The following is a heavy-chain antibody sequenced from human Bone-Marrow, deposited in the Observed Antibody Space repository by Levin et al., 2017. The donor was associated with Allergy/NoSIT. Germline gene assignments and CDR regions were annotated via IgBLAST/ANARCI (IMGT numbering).Heavy chain of an antibody. CDR2: ISGSGGST. Sequence: GGSLRLSCAASGFNFDDHAMHWVRQSPGKGPEWVSAISGSGGSTYYADSVQGRFTISRDNSKNTLYLQMNSLRAEDTAVYYCAKDRLPYGSGSYWGVFGYWGQGTLVTVSS. D-gene: IGHD3-10*01. V-gene: IGHV3-23*01. CDR1: GFNFDDHA. J-gene: IGHJ4*02. CDR3: AKDRLPYGSGSYWGVFGY.